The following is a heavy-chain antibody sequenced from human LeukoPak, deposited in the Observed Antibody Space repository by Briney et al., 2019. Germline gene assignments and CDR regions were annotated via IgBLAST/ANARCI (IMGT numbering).Heavy chain of an antibody. J-gene: IGHJ4*02. Sequence: PSETLSLTCTVSGXSISSYYGSWIRQPAGKGLEWIGRIDTSGNTNYNPSLKSRITVSVDTSKNQVSLKLSSVTAADTAVYYCASYSSSSGYFFDCWGQGTLVTVSS. CDR3: ASYSSSSGYFFDC. CDR1: GXSISSYY. CDR2: IDTSGNT. D-gene: IGHD6-6*01. V-gene: IGHV4-4*07.